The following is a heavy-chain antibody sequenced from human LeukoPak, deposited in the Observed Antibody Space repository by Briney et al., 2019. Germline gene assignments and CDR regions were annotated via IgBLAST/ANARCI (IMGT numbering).Heavy chain of an antibody. V-gene: IGHV4-30-2*01. CDR3: ARAYSGGHFDY. J-gene: IGHJ4*02. D-gene: IGHD1-26*01. CDR2: IYHSGST. Sequence: SETLSLTCAVSGGSISSGDYSWSWIRQPPGKGLEWIGYIYHSGSTYYNPSLKSRVTISVDRSKNQFSLKLSSVTAADTAVYYCARAYSGGHFDYWGQGNLVTVSS. CDR1: GGSISSGDYS.